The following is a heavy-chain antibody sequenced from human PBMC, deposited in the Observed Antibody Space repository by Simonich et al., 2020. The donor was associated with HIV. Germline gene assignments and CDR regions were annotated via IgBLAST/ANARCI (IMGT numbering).Heavy chain of an antibody. CDR3: ARALGHYSTTWYWDY. Sequence: QVQLQESGPGLVKPSETLSLTCAVSGYFISSGYYWGWIRQPPGKGLEWIGSIYHSGSTYYNPSLKRRVTISVAMSKNQFSLKLSSVTAADTAVYYCARALGHYSTTWYWDYWGQGTLVTVSS. CDR2: IYHSGST. CDR1: GYFISSGYY. D-gene: IGHD6-13*01. V-gene: IGHV4-38-2*01. J-gene: IGHJ4*02.